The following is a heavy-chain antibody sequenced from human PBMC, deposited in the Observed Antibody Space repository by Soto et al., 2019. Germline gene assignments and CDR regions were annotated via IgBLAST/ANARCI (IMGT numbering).Heavy chain of an antibody. J-gene: IGHJ4*02. CDR1: GFIFSNYV. CDR3: ANRPRPLLPFDY. V-gene: IGHV3-23*04. Sequence: EVQLVDSGGGLVQPGGSLRLSCAASGFIFSNYVMSWVRQAPGKGLEWVSSISDSGGTSYYADSVKGRFTISRDNSNNTLYLQMNSLRAEDTAIYYCANRPRPLLPFDYWGQGTLVTVSS. D-gene: IGHD1-26*01. CDR2: ISDSGGTS.